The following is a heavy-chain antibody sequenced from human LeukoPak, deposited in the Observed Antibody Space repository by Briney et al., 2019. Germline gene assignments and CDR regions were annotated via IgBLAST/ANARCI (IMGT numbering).Heavy chain of an antibody. CDR1: GFTISSNA. CDR2: LSGSGGST. D-gene: IGHD1-1*01. CDR3: AKDGNNWKTNPAYYFDY. J-gene: IGHJ4*02. Sequence: AGSLRLSCAASGFTISSNAMSWVRQGPGKGLEWVSALSGSGGSTYYADSVKVRFTISRDKSKNTLYLQMNSLRAEDTAVYYCAKDGNNWKTNPAYYFDYWGQGTLVTVSS. V-gene: IGHV3-23*01.